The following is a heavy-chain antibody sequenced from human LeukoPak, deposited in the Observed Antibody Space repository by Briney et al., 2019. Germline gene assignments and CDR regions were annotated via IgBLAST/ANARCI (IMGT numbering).Heavy chain of an antibody. J-gene: IGHJ4*02. CDR2: INPDGSNM. CDR3: VSGFLQWLY. V-gene: IGHV3-7*01. CDR1: GFGFSSYW. D-gene: IGHD3-3*01. Sequence: GGSLRLSCAASGFGFSSYWMSWVRQAPGKGLEWVADINPDGSNMLYVDSVKGRFTISRDNAKNSLYLQMNNLRAEDTAVYFCVSGFLQWLYWGQGTLVTVSS.